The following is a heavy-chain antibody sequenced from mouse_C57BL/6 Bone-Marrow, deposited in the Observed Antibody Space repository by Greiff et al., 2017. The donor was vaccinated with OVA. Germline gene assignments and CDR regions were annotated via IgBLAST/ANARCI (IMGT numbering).Heavy chain of an antibody. CDR1: GYTFTSYW. D-gene: IGHD2-3*01. V-gene: IGHV1-52*01. CDR2: IDPSDSET. CDR3: ARGDDGYYYFDY. J-gene: IGHJ2*01. Sequence: SGAELVRPGSSVKLSCKASGYTFTSYWMHWVKQRPRQGLEWIGNIDPSDSETNYNQKFKDKATLTVDKSSSTAYMQLSSLTSEDSAVYYCARGDDGYYYFDYWGQGTTLTVSS.